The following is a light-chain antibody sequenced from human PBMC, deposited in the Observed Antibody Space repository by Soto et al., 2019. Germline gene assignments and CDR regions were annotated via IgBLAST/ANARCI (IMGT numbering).Light chain of an antibody. J-gene: IGKJ3*01. CDR1: QSVSSRY. CDR2: GSS. V-gene: IGKV3-20*01. Sequence: EIVLTQSPGTLSLSPGEGATLSCKASQSVSSRYLAWYQQKPGQAPRLLIYGSSNRATGIPDRFSGGGSGTDFTPTISRLEAEDFAVYYCQQYDSSPPRFTFGPGTKVDVK. CDR3: QQYDSSPPRFT.